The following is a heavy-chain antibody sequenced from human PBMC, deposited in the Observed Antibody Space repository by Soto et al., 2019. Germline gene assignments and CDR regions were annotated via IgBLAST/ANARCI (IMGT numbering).Heavy chain of an antibody. Sequence: QVQLQQWGAGLLKPSETLSLTCAVYGGSFRGYYWSWIRQPPGKGLEWIGEINHSGSTNYNPSLKSRVTISVDTSKNQFSLKLSSVTAADTAVYYCASLPTVTRQYYYDYMDVWGKGTTVTVSS. J-gene: IGHJ6*03. V-gene: IGHV4-34*01. CDR2: INHSGST. D-gene: IGHD4-17*01. CDR3: ASLPTVTRQYYYDYMDV. CDR1: GGSFRGYY.